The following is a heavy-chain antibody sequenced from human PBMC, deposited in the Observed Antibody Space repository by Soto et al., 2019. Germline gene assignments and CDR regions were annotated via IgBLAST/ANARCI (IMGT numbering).Heavy chain of an antibody. CDR3: TGSYYDINGYSLDP. J-gene: IGHJ5*02. Sequence: ETLSLTCSVSGGSISSGYWTWIRQPPGKGLEWIGYIYYGGSINYNPSLKSRVIISVDTAKNQFSLRLSSVTAADTAVYYCTGSYYDINGYSLDPWGQGTSVTVSS. CDR1: GGSISSGY. CDR2: IYYGGSI. V-gene: IGHV4-59*01. D-gene: IGHD3-22*01.